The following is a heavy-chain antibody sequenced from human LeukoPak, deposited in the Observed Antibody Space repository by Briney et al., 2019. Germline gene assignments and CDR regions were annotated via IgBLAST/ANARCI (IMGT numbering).Heavy chain of an antibody. CDR2: ISYDGRNI. Sequence: GGSLRLSCAASGFTLSNSGMHWIRQAPGKGLEWVAVISYDGRNIYYADSVKGRFTISRDDSKNTLYLQMNSLRPEDTAVYFCANNVGKWTPQEEFDVWGHGTTVTVSS. CDR3: ANNVGKWTPQEEFDV. V-gene: IGHV3-30*18. CDR1: GFTLSNSG. J-gene: IGHJ6*02. D-gene: IGHD1-26*01.